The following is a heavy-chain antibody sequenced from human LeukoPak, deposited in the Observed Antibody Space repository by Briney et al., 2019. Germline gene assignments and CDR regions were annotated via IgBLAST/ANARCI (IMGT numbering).Heavy chain of an antibody. V-gene: IGHV3-33*01. CDR2: IWYDGSYK. CDR1: GFTFSNYG. Sequence: GGSLRLSCAASGFTFSNYGMHWVRQAPGKGLEWVAVIWYDGSYKYHADSVKGRFTISRDNSKNTLYLKMNSLRAEDTAVYYCARVVGATSGAFDIWGQGTLATVSS. J-gene: IGHJ3*02. D-gene: IGHD2-15*01. CDR3: ARVVGATSGAFDI.